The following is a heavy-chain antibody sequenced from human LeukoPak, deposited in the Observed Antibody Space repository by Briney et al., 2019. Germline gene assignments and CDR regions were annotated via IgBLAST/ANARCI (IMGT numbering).Heavy chain of an antibody. V-gene: IGHV4-59*01. J-gene: IGHJ4*02. CDR1: GGSISADY. Sequence: SETLSLTSTVPGGSISADYWSWIRQPPGKGLEWIGYTYYSATTNYNPSLKSRVNISVDTSKNQFSLKLSAVTAADTAVYYCAREEMATGYYFDYWGQGTLVTVSS. D-gene: IGHD5-24*01. CDR2: TYYSATT. CDR3: AREEMATGYYFDY.